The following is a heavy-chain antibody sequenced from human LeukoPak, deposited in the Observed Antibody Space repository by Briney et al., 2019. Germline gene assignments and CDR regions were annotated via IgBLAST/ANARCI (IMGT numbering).Heavy chain of an antibody. Sequence: GGSLRLSCAASGFTVSSNYMSWVRQAPGKGLEWVSVIYSGGGTYYADSVKGRFTISRDNSKDTLYLQMNSLRAEDTAVYYCARSRDSSGYYVVYWGQGTLVTVSS. J-gene: IGHJ4*02. CDR1: GFTVSSNY. CDR3: ARSRDSSGYYVVY. V-gene: IGHV3-66*02. CDR2: IYSGGGT. D-gene: IGHD3-22*01.